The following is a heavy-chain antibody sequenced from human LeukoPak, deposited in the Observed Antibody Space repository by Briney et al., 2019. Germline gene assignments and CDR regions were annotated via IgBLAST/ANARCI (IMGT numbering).Heavy chain of an antibody. D-gene: IGHD1-26*01. V-gene: IGHV1-69*13. CDR1: GGTFSSYA. Sequence: SVKVSCKASGGTFSSYAISWVRQAPGQGLEWMGRIFPIFATANYAQKFQGRVTITADESTSTAYMELSSLRSEDTAVYYCARESGSYEAYFDYWGRGTLVTVSS. CDR3: ARESGSYEAYFDY. J-gene: IGHJ4*02. CDR2: IFPIFATA.